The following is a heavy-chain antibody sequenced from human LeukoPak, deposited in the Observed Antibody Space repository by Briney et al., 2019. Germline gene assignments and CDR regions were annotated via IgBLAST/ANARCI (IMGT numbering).Heavy chain of an antibody. CDR1: EFTFSSHG. CDR2: ISYDGSNK. Sequence: GRSLRLSCAASEFTFSSHGMHWVRQAPGKGLEWVAVISYDGSNKYYADSVKGRFTISRDNSKNTLYLQMNSLRAEDTAVYHCAKDGRSYSSGWPPFDYWGQGALVTVSS. J-gene: IGHJ4*02. CDR3: AKDGRSYSSGWPPFDY. V-gene: IGHV3-30*18. D-gene: IGHD6-19*01.